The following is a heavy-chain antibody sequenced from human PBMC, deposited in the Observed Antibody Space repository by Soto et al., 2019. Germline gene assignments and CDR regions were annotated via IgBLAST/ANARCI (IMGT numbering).Heavy chain of an antibody. V-gene: IGHV4-39*01. Sequence: SETLFLTCTVSGGSISISSYYWGWIRQPPGKGLEWIGSIYYSGSTYYNPSLKSRVTISVDTSKNQFSLKLSSVTAADTAVYYCARHPGYSSGWSPAPYYYYGMDVWGQGTTVTVSS. D-gene: IGHD6-19*01. J-gene: IGHJ6*02. CDR1: GGSISISSYY. CDR2: IYYSGST. CDR3: ARHPGYSSGWSPAPYYYYGMDV.